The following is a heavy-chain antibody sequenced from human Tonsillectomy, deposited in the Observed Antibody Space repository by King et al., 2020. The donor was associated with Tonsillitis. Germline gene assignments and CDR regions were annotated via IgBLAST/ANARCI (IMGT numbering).Heavy chain of an antibody. D-gene: IGHD3-16*02. V-gene: IGHV3-23*04. CDR2: MSGSGDSR. CDR3: AKGGFIGDYYYFGVDV. CDR1: GFTFSSYA. Sequence: VQLVESGGGLVQPGGSLRLSCAASGFTFSSYAMSWVRQAPGKGLEWVSGMSGSGDSRYCADSVKGRFTISRDNSKNTLYLQMNSLRPEDTAVYYCAKGGFIGDYYYFGVDVWGQGTTVTVSS. J-gene: IGHJ6*02.